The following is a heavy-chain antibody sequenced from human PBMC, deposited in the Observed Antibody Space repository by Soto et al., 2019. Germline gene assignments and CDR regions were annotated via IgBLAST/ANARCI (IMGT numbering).Heavy chain of an antibody. J-gene: IGHJ6*02. CDR2: TYQSGSA. CDR1: GGSISSGGYS. Sequence: SETLSLTCTVSGGSISSGGYSWTWIRQSPGKGLEWIGYTYQSGSAYYNPSLKSRVTISVDRSKNQFSLNLTSVTAADTAVYYCARDYYGMDVWGQGTTVTVS. CDR3: ARDYYGMDV. V-gene: IGHV4-30-2*06.